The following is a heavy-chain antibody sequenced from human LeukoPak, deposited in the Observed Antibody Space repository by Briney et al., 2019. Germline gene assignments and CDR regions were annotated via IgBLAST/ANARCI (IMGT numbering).Heavy chain of an antibody. CDR1: GVSVSSGSYY. V-gene: IGHV4-61*01. Sequence: SQTLSLTCTVSGVSVSSGSYYWSWIRQPPGKGLEWIGYIYYSGSTNYNPSLKSRVTISVDTSKNQFSLKLSSVTAADTAVYYCARWVLRYFDWLLYPYGMDVWGKGTTVTVSS. CDR2: IYYSGST. CDR3: ARWVLRYFDWLLYPYGMDV. D-gene: IGHD3-9*01. J-gene: IGHJ6*04.